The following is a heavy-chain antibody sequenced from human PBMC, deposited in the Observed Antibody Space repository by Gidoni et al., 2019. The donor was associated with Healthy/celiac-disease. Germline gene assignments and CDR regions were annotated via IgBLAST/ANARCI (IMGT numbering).Heavy chain of an antibody. Sequence: EVQLVQSGAEVKKPGATVKISCKVSGYTFTHYYIPWVQQAPGKGLEWMGLVDPEDGETIYAEKFQGRVTITADTSTDTAYMELSSLRSEDTAVYYCATLGYCSSTSCYTPGYYGMDVWGQGTTVTVSS. CDR2: VDPEDGET. V-gene: IGHV1-69-2*01. CDR3: ATLGYCSSTSCYTPGYYGMDV. CDR1: GYTFTHYY. D-gene: IGHD2-2*02. J-gene: IGHJ6*02.